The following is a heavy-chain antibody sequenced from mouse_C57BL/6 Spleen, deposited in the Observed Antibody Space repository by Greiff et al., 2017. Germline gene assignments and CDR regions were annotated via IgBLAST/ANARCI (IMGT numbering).Heavy chain of an antibody. V-gene: IGHV1-54*01. Sequence: QVQLQQSGAELVRPGTSVKVSCKASGYAFTNYLIEWVKQRPGQGLEWIGVINPGSGGTNYNEKFKGKATLTADKSSSTAYMQLSSLTSEDSAVYFCSRRDLYYYGSSGYYYAMDDWGQGTAVTVAS. D-gene: IGHD1-1*01. J-gene: IGHJ4*01. CDR2: INPGSGGT. CDR3: SRRDLYYYGSSGYYYAMDD. CDR1: GYAFTNYL.